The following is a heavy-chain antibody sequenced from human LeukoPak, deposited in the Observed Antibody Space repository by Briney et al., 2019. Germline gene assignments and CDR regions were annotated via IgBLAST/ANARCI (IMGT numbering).Heavy chain of an antibody. D-gene: IGHD2-2*01. J-gene: IGHJ4*02. CDR2: INPNGGGT. Sequence: ASVNVSCKASGYTFTNYFMHWLRQAAGQGLEWMGWINPNGGGTNYAQKFQGRVTMTRDTSISTAYMELSRLRSDDTAVYYCARDFYHDYWGQGTLVTVSS. V-gene: IGHV1-2*02. CDR3: ARDFYHDY. CDR1: GYTFTNYF.